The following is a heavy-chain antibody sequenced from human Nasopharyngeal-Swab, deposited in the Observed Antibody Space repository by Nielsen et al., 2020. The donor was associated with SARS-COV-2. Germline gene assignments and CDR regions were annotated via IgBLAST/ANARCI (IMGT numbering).Heavy chain of an antibody. V-gene: IGHV3-21*01. CDR2: ISSSSSYI. J-gene: IGHJ4*02. D-gene: IGHD6-13*01. CDR3: ARDPEQQLVQGYYFDY. CDR1: GFTFSSYS. Sequence: GGSLRLSCAASGFTFSSYSMNWVRQATGKGLEWVSSISSSSSYIYYADSVKGRFTISRDNAKNSLYLQMNSLRAEDTAVYYCARDPEQQLVQGYYFDYWGQGTLVTVSS.